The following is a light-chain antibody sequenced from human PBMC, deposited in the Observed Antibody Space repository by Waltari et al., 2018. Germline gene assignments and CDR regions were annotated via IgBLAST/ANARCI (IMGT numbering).Light chain of an antibody. Sequence: DIQMTQSPSTLSAAVGDRVTFTCRASQAINNWLAWYQQKPGKAPKVLIYKASILESGVSSRFSGSGSGTEFTRTINSLQADDSATYYCQQYKSYPVTFGPGTKVDVK. J-gene: IGKJ1*01. CDR2: KAS. V-gene: IGKV1-5*03. CDR3: QQYKSYPVT. CDR1: QAINNW.